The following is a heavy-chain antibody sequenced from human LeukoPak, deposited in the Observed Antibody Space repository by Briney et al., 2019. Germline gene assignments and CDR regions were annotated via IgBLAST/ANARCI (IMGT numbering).Heavy chain of an antibody. J-gene: IGHJ6*03. V-gene: IGHV4-31*03. CDR2: IYYSGST. D-gene: IGHD2-2*02. CDR3: AREGGYCSSTSCYITDYYYYMDV. Sequence: SETLSLTCTVSGGSISSGGYYWSWIRQHPGKGLEWIGYIYYSGSTYYNPSLKSRVTISVDTSKNQFSLKLSSVTAADTAVYYCAREGGYCSSTSCYITDYYYYMDVWGKGPRSPSP. CDR1: GGSISSGGYY.